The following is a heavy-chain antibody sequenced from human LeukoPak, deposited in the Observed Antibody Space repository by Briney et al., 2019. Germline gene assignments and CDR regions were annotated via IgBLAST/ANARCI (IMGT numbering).Heavy chain of an antibody. Sequence: PSETLSLTCTASGASFRGYYGGSIRQPPGKELEGIGYIYYSGSTNYNPSLKSRVTISVDTSKNQFSLKLSSVTAADTAVYYCARERYYYDSSGYSLFDYWGQGTLVTVSS. CDR2: IYYSGST. D-gene: IGHD3-22*01. CDR1: GASFRGYY. J-gene: IGHJ4*02. CDR3: ARERYYYDSSGYSLFDY. V-gene: IGHV4-59*12.